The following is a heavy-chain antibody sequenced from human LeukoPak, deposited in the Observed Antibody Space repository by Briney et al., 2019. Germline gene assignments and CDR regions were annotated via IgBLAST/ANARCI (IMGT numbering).Heavy chain of an antibody. V-gene: IGHV4-39*07. CDR3: AGGYYYDSSGFGY. CDR1: GGSISSSSYY. D-gene: IGHD3-22*01. CDR2: IYYSGST. J-gene: IGHJ4*02. Sequence: PSETLSLTCTVSGGSISSSSYYWGWIRQPPGKGLEWIGSIYYSGSTYYNPSLKSRVTISVDTSKNQFSLKLSSVTAADTAVYYCAGGYYYDSSGFGYWGQGTLVTVSS.